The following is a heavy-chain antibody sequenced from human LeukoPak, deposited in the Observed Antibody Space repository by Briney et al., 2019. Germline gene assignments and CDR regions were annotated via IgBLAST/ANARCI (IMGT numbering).Heavy chain of an antibody. D-gene: IGHD2-21*02. V-gene: IGHV3-7*01. CDR1: GFTFSSYA. CDR3: ARDPHCGAVDI. CDR2: MNPDGSVK. J-gene: IGHJ3*02. Sequence: GVSLRLSCAASGFTFSSYAMTWVRQAPGKGLEWVADMNPDGSVKYYVDSVTGRFTISRDNAKNSLYLLMDSLRAEDTAIYYCARDPHCGAVDIWGQGTLVTVSS.